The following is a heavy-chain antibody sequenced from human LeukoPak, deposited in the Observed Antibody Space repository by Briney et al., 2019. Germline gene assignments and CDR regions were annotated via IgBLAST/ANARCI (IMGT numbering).Heavy chain of an antibody. CDR1: GYTFTGYY. Sequence: ASVKVSCKPSGYTFTGYYIQWVRQAPRQGLEWMGWINPNSGGTNYAQKFQGRVTMTRDTSISTAYMELSSLTSDDTAVYYCATTSVRVVTPNFDYWGQGTLVTVSS. J-gene: IGHJ4*02. V-gene: IGHV1-2*02. D-gene: IGHD4-23*01. CDR2: INPNSGGT. CDR3: ATTSVRVVTPNFDY.